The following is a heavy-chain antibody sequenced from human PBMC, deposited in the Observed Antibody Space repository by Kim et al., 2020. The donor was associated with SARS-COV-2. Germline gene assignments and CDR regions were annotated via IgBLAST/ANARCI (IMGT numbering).Heavy chain of an antibody. V-gene: IGHV3-30*04. Sequence: GGSLRLSCAASGFSFTNYAMHWVRQAPGKGLEWLAVISYNGINKFYADSVKGRFTISRDTSNNTLYLQMSSLRPVDTAVYYCARLGDVTQLDYWGQGTLVTVSS. J-gene: IGHJ4*02. CDR2: ISYNGINK. D-gene: IGHD1-26*01. CDR1: GFSFTNYA. CDR3: ARLGDVTQLDY.